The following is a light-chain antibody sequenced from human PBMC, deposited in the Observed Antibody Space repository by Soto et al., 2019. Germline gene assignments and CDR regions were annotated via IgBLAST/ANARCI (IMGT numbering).Light chain of an antibody. Sequence: DIQMTQSPSSLSASVGDRVTIACRASQSMSGYLSWYQQKPRKAPRLLIYGASTLQSGVPPRFSGSGSGRDYTLTITSLQPEDFATYYCQQGFSSPPYTFGQGTNLEIK. J-gene: IGKJ2*01. CDR3: QQGFSSPPYT. CDR2: GAS. V-gene: IGKV1-39*01. CDR1: QSMSGY.